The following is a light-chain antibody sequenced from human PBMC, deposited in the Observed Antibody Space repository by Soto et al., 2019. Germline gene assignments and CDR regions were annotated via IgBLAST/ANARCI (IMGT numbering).Light chain of an antibody. CDR2: SNN. CDR1: SSNIGSNY. J-gene: IGLJ3*02. V-gene: IGLV1-47*02. Sequence: QSVLTQPPSASGTPGQRVTISCSGSSSNIGSNYVYWYQQLPRTAPKLLIYSNNQRPSGVPDRISGSKSGTSVSLAISGLRSEDEADYYCAAGDDSLSVWAFGGGTKVTVL. CDR3: AAGDDSLSVWA.